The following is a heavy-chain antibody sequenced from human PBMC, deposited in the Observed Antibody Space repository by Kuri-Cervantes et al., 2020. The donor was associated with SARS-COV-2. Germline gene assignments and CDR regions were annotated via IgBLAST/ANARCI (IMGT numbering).Heavy chain of an antibody. CDR2: INPNSGGT. D-gene: IGHD1-20*01. V-gene: IGHV1-2*04. CDR1: GYTFTGYY. CDR3: ASGGSITGTTAAFDI. J-gene: IGHJ3*02. Sequence: ASVKVSCKASGYTFTGYYMHWVRRAPGQGLEWMGWINPNSGGTNYAQKFQGWVTMTRDTSISTAYMELSRLRSDDTAVYYCASGGSITGTTAAFDIWGQGTMVPSPQ.